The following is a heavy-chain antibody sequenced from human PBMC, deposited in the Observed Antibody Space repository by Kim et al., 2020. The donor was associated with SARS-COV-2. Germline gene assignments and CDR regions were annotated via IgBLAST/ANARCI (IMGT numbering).Heavy chain of an antibody. V-gene: IGHV1-69*13. CDR1: GGTFSSYA. CDR3: ARLWFGEPADNWFDP. Sequence: SVKVSCKASGGTFSSYAISWVRQAPGQGLEWMGGIIPIFGTANYAQKFQGRVTITADESTSTAYMELSSLRSEDTAVYYCARLWFGEPADNWFDPWGQGTLVTVSS. D-gene: IGHD3-10*01. CDR2: IIPIFGTA. J-gene: IGHJ5*02.